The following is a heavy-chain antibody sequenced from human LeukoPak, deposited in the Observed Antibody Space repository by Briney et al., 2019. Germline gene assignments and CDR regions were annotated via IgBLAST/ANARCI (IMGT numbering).Heavy chain of an antibody. J-gene: IGHJ4*02. D-gene: IGHD6-19*01. V-gene: IGHV1-3*01. CDR1: GYNFNNYA. CDR3: ARGSSGWFIFYYFDY. CDR2: INAGNGNT. Sequence: ASVKVSCKASGYNFNNYAMHWVRQAPGQRLEWMGWINAGNGNTKYSQKFQGRVTIAKDTSATTAYMELSSLRSEDTAVYYCARGSSGWFIFYYFDYWGQGTLVTVSS.